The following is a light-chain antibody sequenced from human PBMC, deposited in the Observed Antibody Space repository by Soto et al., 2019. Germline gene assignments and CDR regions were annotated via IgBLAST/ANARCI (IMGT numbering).Light chain of an antibody. V-gene: IGKV3-20*01. CDR3: QQYRSSPRT. CDR1: QSVSSSY. J-gene: IGKJ1*01. Sequence: EIVLTHSPGILSLYPWEVATLSCRASQSVSSSYLAWYQQKPGQAPRLLIYLASSRAPGIPDRFSGSGSGTDFTLTISRLEPEDFAVYYCQQYRSSPRTFGQGTKVDIK. CDR2: LAS.